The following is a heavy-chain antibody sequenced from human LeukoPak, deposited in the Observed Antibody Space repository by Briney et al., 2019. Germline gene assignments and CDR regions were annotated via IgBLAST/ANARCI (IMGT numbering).Heavy chain of an antibody. CDR1: GYTFTSYY. CDR3: AREFATYYGSGSYYNHSVVSSGFDP. CDR2: INPSGGST. Sequence: GASVKVSCKASGYTFTSYYMHWVRQAPGQGLEWMGIINPSGGSTSYAQKFQGRVTMTRDTSTSTVYMELSSLRSEDTAVYYCAREFATYYGSGSYYNHSVVSSGFDPWGQGTLVTVSS. J-gene: IGHJ5*02. D-gene: IGHD3-10*01. V-gene: IGHV1-46*01.